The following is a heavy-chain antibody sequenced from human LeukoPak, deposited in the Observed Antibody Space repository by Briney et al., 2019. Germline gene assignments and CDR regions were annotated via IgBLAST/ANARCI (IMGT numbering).Heavy chain of an antibody. D-gene: IGHD6-19*01. V-gene: IGHV4-34*01. CDR3: ARLNSSGWYRY. CDR2: INHSGST. Sequence: SETLSLTCAVYGGSFSGYYWSWIRQPPGKGLEWIGEINHSGSTYYNPSLKSRVTISVDTSKNQFSLKLSSVTAADTAVYYCARLNSSGWYRYWGQGTLVTVSS. J-gene: IGHJ4*02. CDR1: GGSFSGYY.